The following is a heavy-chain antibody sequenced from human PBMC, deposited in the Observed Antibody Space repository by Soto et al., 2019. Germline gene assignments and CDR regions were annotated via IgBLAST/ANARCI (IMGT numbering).Heavy chain of an antibody. CDR1: GFTFSTYA. CDR2: IWFDGTEK. CDR3: ARDIQYHESHGYFDS. J-gene: IGHJ4*02. D-gene: IGHD2-21*01. V-gene: IGHV3-33*01. Sequence: GGSLRLSCATSGFTFSTYAMHWVRQAPGKGLEWVAVIWFDGTEKYYADSVQGRFTISRDNSRNTLYLQMNSLRVEDTAVYYCARDIQYHESHGYFDSWGRGTLVTVSS.